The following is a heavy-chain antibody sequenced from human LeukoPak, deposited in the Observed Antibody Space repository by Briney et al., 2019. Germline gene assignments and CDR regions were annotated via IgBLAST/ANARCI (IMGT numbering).Heavy chain of an antibody. V-gene: IGHV3-30*04. D-gene: IGHD1-14*01. CDR3: ATNPGSDPLDY. CDR1: GFTFSSYA. CDR2: ISYDGSNK. Sequence: GGSLGLSCAASGFTFSSYAMHWVRQAPGKGLEWVAVISYDGSNKYYADSVKGRFTISRDNSKNTLYLQMNSLRAEDTAVYYCATNPGSDPLDYWGQGTRVTVSS. J-gene: IGHJ4*02.